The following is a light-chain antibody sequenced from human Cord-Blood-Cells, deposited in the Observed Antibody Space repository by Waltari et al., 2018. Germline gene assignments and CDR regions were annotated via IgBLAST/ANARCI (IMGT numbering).Light chain of an antibody. Sequence: QSVLTQPPSASGTPGQRVTISCSGSSSTIGSNTVNWYQQHPGTAPKLLSYSNNQRPSGVPDRFSGSKSGTSASLAISGLQSEDEADYYCAAWDDSLNGVVFGGGTKLTVL. J-gene: IGLJ2*01. CDR3: AAWDDSLNGVV. CDR1: SSTIGSNT. CDR2: SNN. V-gene: IGLV1-44*01.